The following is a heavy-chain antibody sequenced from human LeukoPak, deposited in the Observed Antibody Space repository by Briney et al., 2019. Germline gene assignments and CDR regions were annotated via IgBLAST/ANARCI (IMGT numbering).Heavy chain of an antibody. CDR1: GGSISSTDYF. Sequence: SVTLSLTCTVSGGSISSTDYFWGWVRQPPGRGPEWIGSVDYSGSTYYNPSLKSRVTISLDTSKNQSSLKLSSVTAADTAIYYCAREVNHYGLRRNSFDPWGQGTKVTVSS. V-gene: IGHV4-39*07. J-gene: IGHJ5*02. CDR3: AREVNHYGLRRNSFDP. D-gene: IGHD3-10*01. CDR2: VDYSGST.